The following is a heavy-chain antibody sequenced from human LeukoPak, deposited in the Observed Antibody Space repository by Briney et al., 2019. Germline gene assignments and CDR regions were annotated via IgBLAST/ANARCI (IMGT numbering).Heavy chain of an antibody. J-gene: IGHJ4*02. V-gene: IGHV4-4*07. CDR3: VRGTGTVNFDC. D-gene: IGHD7-27*01. CDR2: IYTNGNT. Sequence: KPSETLSLTCTVSSDSISNYHVSWIRQTAGKGLEWIGRIYTNGNTNYNPSLKSRVTMSVDTSKTQFSLRLSSVTAADTAVYYCVRGTGTVNFDCWGQGTLVTVSA. CDR1: SDSISNYH.